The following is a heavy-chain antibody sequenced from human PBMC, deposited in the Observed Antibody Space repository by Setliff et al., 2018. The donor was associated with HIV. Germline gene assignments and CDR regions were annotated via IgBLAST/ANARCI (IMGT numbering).Heavy chain of an antibody. CDR3: ARGVRDNSGWSSYYFDY. V-gene: IGHV4-34*01. D-gene: IGHD6-19*01. J-gene: IGHJ4*02. CDR2: INHSGST. CDR1: GGSFSGYY. Sequence: PSETLSLTCAVYGGSFSGYYWSWIRQPPGEGLEWIGEINHSGSTNYNPSLKSRVTISVDTSKNQFSLKLSSVTAADTAVYYCARGVRDNSGWSSYYFDYWGQGTLVTVSS.